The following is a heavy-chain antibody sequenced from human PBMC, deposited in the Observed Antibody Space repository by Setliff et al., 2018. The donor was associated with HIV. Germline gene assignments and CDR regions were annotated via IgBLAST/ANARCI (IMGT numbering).Heavy chain of an antibody. CDR1: GFTVSSNY. CDR2: IYRGGGT. J-gene: IGHJ6*03. V-gene: IGHV3-53*01. CDR3: ARGRYDYAWGSNREYYYYMDV. Sequence: PGGSLRLSCAVSGFTVSSNYMTWVRQAPGKGLERVSLIYRGGGTNYADSVKGRFTISRDNSKNMLYLQMNSLRAPDTAVYYCARGRYDYAWGSNREYYYYMDVWGKGTTVTVSS. D-gene: IGHD3-16*02.